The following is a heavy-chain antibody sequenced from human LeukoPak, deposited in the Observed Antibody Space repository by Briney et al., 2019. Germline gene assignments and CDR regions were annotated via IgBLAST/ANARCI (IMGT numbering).Heavy chain of an antibody. CDR2: ISSSGSTI. Sequence: GGSLRLSCAASGFTFSSYEMNWVRQAPGKGLEWVSYISSSGSTIYYADSVKGRFTISRDNSKNTLYLQMNSLRAEDTAVYYCASGSNRVVVVPAAMGLWGRGTLVTVSS. CDR3: ASGSNRVVVVPAAMGL. CDR1: GFTFSSYE. D-gene: IGHD2-2*01. V-gene: IGHV3-48*03. J-gene: IGHJ2*01.